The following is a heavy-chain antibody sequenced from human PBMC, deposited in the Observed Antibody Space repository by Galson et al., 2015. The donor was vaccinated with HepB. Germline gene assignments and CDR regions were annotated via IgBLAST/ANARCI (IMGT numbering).Heavy chain of an antibody. CDR2: IYPADSDT. CDR1: GYSFTTYY. J-gene: IGHJ5*02. CDR3: AREGGA. V-gene: IGHV5-51*01. Sequence: QSGAEVEKSGESLKISCKASGYSFTTYYIGWVRQMPGKGLEWMGLIYPADSDTRYSPSFQGQVTMSADQSTSTAYLQWSSLKASDTAMYYCAREGGAWGQGTLVTVSS. D-gene: IGHD2-15*01.